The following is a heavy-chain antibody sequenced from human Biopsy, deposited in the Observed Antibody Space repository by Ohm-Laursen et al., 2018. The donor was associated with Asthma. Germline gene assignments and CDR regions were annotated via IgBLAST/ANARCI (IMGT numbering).Heavy chain of an antibody. D-gene: IGHD3-10*01. J-gene: IGHJ4*02. Sequence: SLRLSCAASGFTFSSYGMDWVRQAPGKGLEWVALMSYDGSIKDYADSVKGLFTISRDNSMNTLYLHMNSLRVEDTAVYYCARGLDYSGRSGFDYWGQGTLVTVSS. CDR3: ARGLDYSGRSGFDY. CDR1: GFTFSSYG. CDR2: MSYDGSIK. V-gene: IGHV3-33*05.